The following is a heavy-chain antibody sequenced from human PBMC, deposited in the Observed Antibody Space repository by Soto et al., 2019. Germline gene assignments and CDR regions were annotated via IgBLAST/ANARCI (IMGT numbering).Heavy chain of an antibody. D-gene: IGHD1-26*01. CDR2: INHSGIT. V-gene: IGHV4-34*01. Sequence: QVQLQQWGAGLLKPSETLSLTCAVYGGSFSGYYWSWIRQPPGKGLEWIGEINHSGITNYNPSLKSRVTISVDTSKNQFSLKLSSVTAADTAVYYCAMGDSGSYFGTDYWGQGTLVTVSS. J-gene: IGHJ4*02. CDR3: AMGDSGSYFGTDY. CDR1: GGSFSGYY.